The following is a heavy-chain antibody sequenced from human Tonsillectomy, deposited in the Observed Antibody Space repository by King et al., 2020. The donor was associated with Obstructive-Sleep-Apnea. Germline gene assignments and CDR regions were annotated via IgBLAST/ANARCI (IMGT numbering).Heavy chain of an antibody. V-gene: IGHV5-10-1*01. CDR3: AAGLSTGGYYYYSGMDV. CDR1: GYSFTSYW. D-gene: IGHD2/OR15-2a*01. J-gene: IGHJ6*02. CDR2: IDPRDSYT. Sequence: VQLVQSGAEVKKPGESLRISCQGSGYSFTSYWISWVRQMPGKGLEWMGRIDPRDSYTNYSPSFEGHVTISVDNSISTAYLQWSSLKASDTAMFYCAAGLSTGGYYYYSGMDVWGQGTTVTVSS.